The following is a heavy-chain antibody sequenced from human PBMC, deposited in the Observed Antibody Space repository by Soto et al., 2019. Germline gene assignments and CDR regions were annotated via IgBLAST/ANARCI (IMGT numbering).Heavy chain of an antibody. CDR2: ISAYNGNT. CDR3: ARGYGRDSSGWYLEASGFDY. CDR1: GYTFTSYG. D-gene: IGHD6-19*01. Sequence: ASVKVSCKASGYTFTSYGISWVRQAPGQGLEWMGWISAYNGNTNYAQKLQGRVTMTTDTSTSTAYMELRSLRSDDTAVYYCARGYGRDSSGWYLEASGFDYWGQGTLVTVSS. V-gene: IGHV1-18*01. J-gene: IGHJ4*02.